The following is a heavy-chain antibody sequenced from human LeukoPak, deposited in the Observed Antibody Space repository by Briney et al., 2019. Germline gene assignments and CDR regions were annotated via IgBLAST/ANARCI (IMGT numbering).Heavy chain of an antibody. CDR3: TSDNWNVSES. J-gene: IGHJ4*02. Sequence: GGSLRLSCTASGFPFSSYWMAWVRQAPGKGLEWVATITLDGSDSYYVDSVKGRFTVSRDNAKNSLYLQMNSLRVEDTAVFYCTSDNWNVSESWGQGSLVTVSS. CDR1: GFPFSSYW. CDR2: ITLDGSDS. V-gene: IGHV3-7*01. D-gene: IGHD1-20*01.